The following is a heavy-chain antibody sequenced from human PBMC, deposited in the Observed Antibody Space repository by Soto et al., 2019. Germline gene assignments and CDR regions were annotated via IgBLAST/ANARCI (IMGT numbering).Heavy chain of an antibody. J-gene: IGHJ4*02. CDR3: ARPYPYRTNDY. CDR2: IWSDGSKK. D-gene: IGHD2-21*01. CDR1: GFSFSAYG. V-gene: IGHV3-33*01. Sequence: QVQLVESGGGVVQPGRSMRLSCAASGFSFSAYGMHWVRQAPGKGLEWVAVIWSDGSKKYYKDSLKGRFTISIDNSKDTLSLQMDNLRVQDTATYNCARPYPYRTNDYWCQGTPVIVPS.